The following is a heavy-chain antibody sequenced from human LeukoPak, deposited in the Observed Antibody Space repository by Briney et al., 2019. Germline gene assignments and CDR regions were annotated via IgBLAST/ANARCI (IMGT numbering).Heavy chain of an antibody. Sequence: GGSLRLSCAASGFTFDDYAMHWVRQAPGKGLEWVSGISWNSGSIGYADSVKGRFTISRDNAKNSLYLQMNSLRAEDTALYYCAKDKGGSGWSDAFDIWGQGTMVTVSS. CDR1: GFTFDDYA. CDR3: AKDKGGSGWSDAFDI. CDR2: ISWNSGSI. J-gene: IGHJ3*02. V-gene: IGHV3-9*01. D-gene: IGHD6-19*01.